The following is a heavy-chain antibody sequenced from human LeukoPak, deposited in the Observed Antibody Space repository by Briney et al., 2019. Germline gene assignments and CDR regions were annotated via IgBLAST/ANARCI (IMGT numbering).Heavy chain of an antibody. Sequence: GESLKISCKGSGYSFTSYWIGWVRQMPGKGLEWMGIIYAGDSDTRYSPSFQGQVTISVDKSISTAYLQWSSLQASDTAMYYCARAIGTSQFYFYYSMDVWGQGTTVTVSS. D-gene: IGHD2-2*01. V-gene: IGHV5-51*01. CDR2: IYAGDSDT. CDR1: GYSFTSYW. J-gene: IGHJ6*02. CDR3: ARAIGTSQFYFYYSMDV.